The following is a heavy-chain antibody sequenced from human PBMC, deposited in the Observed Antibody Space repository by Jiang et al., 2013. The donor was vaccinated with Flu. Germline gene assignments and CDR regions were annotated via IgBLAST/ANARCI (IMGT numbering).Heavy chain of an antibody. Sequence: VQLVESGGGLVQPGGSLRLSCAASGFTFSSYAMTWVRQAPGKGLEWVSTISGSGGSTYYADSVKGRFTISRDNSKNTLYLQMNSQRVEDTAVYYCAKRRVAFGPAGSWYFDLWAVAPWSLS. V-gene: IGHV3-23*04. CDR2: ISGSGGST. D-gene: IGHD3-16*01. CDR1: GFTFSSYA. J-gene: IGHJ2*01. CDR3: AKRRVAFGPAGSWYFDL.